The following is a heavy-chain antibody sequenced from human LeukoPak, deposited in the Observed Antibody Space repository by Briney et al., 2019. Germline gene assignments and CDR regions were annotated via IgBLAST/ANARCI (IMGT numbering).Heavy chain of an antibody. J-gene: IGHJ4*02. D-gene: IGHD1-26*01. CDR3: ARDRGIVGATLHFDY. Sequence: GGSLRLSCAASGFTFSSYEMNWVRQAPGKGLEWISYISGSGTVTHYADSVEGRFTISRDNTKNSLYLQMNSLRAEDTAVYYCARDRGIVGATLHFDYWGQGTLVTVSS. CDR1: GFTFSSYE. V-gene: IGHV3-48*03. CDR2: ISGSGTVT.